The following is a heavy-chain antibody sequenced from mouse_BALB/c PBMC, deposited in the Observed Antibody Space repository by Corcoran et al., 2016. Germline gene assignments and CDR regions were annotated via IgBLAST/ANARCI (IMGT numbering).Heavy chain of an antibody. CDR3: ARWLLREYAMDY. J-gene: IGHJ4*01. D-gene: IGHD2-3*01. CDR1: GYTFTNYG. Sequence: QIQLVQSGPELKKPGETVKISCKASGYTFTNYGMNWVKQAPGKGLKWMGWINTYTGEPTYSDDFKGRFAFSLETSAITAYLQINNLKNEDTATYFCARWLLREYAMDYWGQGTSVTVSS. V-gene: IGHV9-3-1*01. CDR2: INTYTGEP.